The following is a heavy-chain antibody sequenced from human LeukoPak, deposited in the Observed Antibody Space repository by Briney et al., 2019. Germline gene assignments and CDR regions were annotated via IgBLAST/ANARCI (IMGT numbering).Heavy chain of an antibody. V-gene: IGHV3-20*04. J-gene: IGHJ4*02. CDR3: VTDGSGPYYK. CDR2: INWDGGST. D-gene: IGHD1-26*01. Sequence: PGGSLRLSCAASGFKSDDFGMRWVRQDPAKGLEWVSSINWDGGSTYYADSVKGRVTISRDNVENSLHLQMNSLRVEDPAVHCCVTDGSGPYYKWGQGTLVTVSS. CDR1: GFKSDDFG.